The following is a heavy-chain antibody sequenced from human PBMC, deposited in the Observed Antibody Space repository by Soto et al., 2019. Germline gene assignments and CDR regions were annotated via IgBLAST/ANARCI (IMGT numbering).Heavy chain of an antibody. CDR1: GLTFEDYT. CDR2: VSWDGGST. Sequence: EVQLVESGGAVVQPGGSLRLSCVASGLTFEDYTFHWVRQVPGQGLEWVSLVSWDGGSTYYADSVKGRFAISRDNSKNSLYLQMNSLRIEDSALYYCAKDQGPGCLYDVGSWGQGTLVTVSS. J-gene: IGHJ4*02. CDR3: AKDQGPGCLYDVGS. D-gene: IGHD6-19*01. V-gene: IGHV3-43*01.